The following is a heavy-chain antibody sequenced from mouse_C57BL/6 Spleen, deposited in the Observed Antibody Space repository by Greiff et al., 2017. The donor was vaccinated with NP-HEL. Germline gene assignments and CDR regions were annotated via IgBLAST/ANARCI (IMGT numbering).Heavy chain of an antibody. CDR3: ASVITTVVATGYFDV. Sequence: EVHLVESGGGLVKPGGSLKLSCAASGFTFSSYAMSWVRQTPEKRLEWVATISDGGSYTYYPDNVKGRFTISRDNAKNNLYLQMSHLKSEDTAMYYCASVITTVVATGYFDVWGTGTTVTVSS. D-gene: IGHD1-1*01. J-gene: IGHJ1*03. V-gene: IGHV5-4*01. CDR2: ISDGGSYT. CDR1: GFTFSSYA.